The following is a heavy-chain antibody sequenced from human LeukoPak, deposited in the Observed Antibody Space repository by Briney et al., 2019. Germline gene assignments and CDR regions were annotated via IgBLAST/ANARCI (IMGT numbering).Heavy chain of an antibody. CDR2: IYYSGST. J-gene: IGHJ5*02. CDR1: GGSISSYY. CDR3: ARNRYYYGSGNYGVPNWFDP. V-gene: IGHV4-59*08. D-gene: IGHD3-10*01. Sequence: PSETLSLTCTVSGGSISSYYWSWIRQPPGKGLEWIGYIYYSGSTNYNPSLKSRVTISVDTSKNQFSLKLSSVTAADTAVYYYARNRYYYGSGNYGVPNWFDPWGQGTLVTVSS.